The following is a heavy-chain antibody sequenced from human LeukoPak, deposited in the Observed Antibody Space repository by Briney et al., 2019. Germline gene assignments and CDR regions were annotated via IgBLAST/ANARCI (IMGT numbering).Heavy chain of an antibody. J-gene: IGHJ4*02. Sequence: LISAYNGNTNYAQKLQGRVTMTTDTSTSTAYMELRSLRSDDTAVYYCARYCSGGSCPVDYWGQGTLVTVSS. D-gene: IGHD2-15*01. CDR3: ARYCSGGSCPVDY. CDR2: ISAYNGNT. V-gene: IGHV1-18*01.